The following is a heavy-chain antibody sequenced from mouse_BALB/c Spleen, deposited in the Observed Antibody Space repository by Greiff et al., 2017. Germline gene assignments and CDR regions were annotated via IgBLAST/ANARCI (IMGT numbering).Heavy chain of an antibody. CDR1: GFTFSSFG. CDR2: ISSGSSTI. Sequence: DVKLVESGGGLVQPGGSRKLSCAASGFTFSSFGMHWVRQAPEKGLEWVAYISSGSSTIYYADTVKGRFTISRDNPKNTLFLQMTSLRSEDTAMYYCARRYYRYEGYAMDYWGQGTSVTVSS. D-gene: IGHD2-14*01. J-gene: IGHJ4*01. CDR3: ARRYYRYEGYAMDY. V-gene: IGHV5-17*02.